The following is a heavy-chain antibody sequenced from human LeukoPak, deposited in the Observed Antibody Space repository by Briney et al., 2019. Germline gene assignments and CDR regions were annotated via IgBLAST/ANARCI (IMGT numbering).Heavy chain of an antibody. CDR2: INSDGDSA. J-gene: IGHJ3*02. CDR1: GFSFSTYA. Sequence: PGGSLRLSCVASGFSFSTYAMTWVRQAPGKGLEWVSFINSDGDSAYYVDFVKGRFTISRDNSKNTLYLQMNSLRAEDTALYYCARRGNAFDIWGQGTMVTVSS. D-gene: IGHD3-16*01. CDR3: ARRGNAFDI. V-gene: IGHV3-23*01.